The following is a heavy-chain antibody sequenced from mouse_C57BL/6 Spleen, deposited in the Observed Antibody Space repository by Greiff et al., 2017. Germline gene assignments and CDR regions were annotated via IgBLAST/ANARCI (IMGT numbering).Heavy chain of an antibody. CDR1: GYSITSGYY. Sequence: ESGPGLVKPSQSLSLTCSVTGYSITSGYYWNWIRQFPGNKLEWMGYISYDGSNNYNPFLKNRISITRDPAKNQFFLKLNSVTTEDTATYYCARNWDFFDYWGQGTTLTVSS. CDR3: ARNWDFFDY. D-gene: IGHD4-1*01. V-gene: IGHV3-6*01. J-gene: IGHJ2*01. CDR2: ISYDGSN.